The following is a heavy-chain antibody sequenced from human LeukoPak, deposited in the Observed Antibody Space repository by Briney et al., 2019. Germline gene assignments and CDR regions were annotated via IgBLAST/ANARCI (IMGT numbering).Heavy chain of an antibody. D-gene: IGHD1-26*01. CDR1: GGTFSSYA. J-gene: IGHJ4*02. CDR2: IIPIFGTA. CDR3: ARGYSGSSWTEDY. V-gene: IGHV1-69*13. Sequence: GASVKVSCKASGGTFSSYAISWVRQAPGQGLEWMGGIIPIFGTANYAQKFQGRVTITADESTSTAYMGLSSLRSEDTAVYYCARGYSGSSWTEDYWGQGTLVTVSS.